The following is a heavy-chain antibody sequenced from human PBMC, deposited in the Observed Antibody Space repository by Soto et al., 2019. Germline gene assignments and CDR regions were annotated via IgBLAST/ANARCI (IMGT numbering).Heavy chain of an antibody. V-gene: IGHV3-21*04. Sequence: PGGSLRLSCAASGFTFSSYSMNWVRQAPGKGLEWVSSISSSSSYIYYADSVKGRFTISRDNSKNTLYLQMNSLRAEDTAVYYCAANRGYNYYYGMDVWGQGTTVTVSS. CDR2: ISSSSSYI. D-gene: IGHD3-22*01. CDR3: AANRGYNYYYGMDV. J-gene: IGHJ6*02. CDR1: GFTFSSYS.